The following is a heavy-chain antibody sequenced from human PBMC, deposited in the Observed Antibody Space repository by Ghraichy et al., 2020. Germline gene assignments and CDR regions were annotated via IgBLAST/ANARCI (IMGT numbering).Heavy chain of an antibody. D-gene: IGHD5-18*01. V-gene: IGHV4-34*01. CDR2: INHSGST. CDR3: ARVRGYSPRVLN. J-gene: IGHJ4*02. Sequence: SETLSLTCAVYGGSFSGYYWSWIRQPPGKGLEWIGEINHSGSTNYNPSLKSRVTISVDTSKNQFSLKLSSVTAADTAVYYCARVRGYSPRVLNWGQGTLVTVSS. CDR1: GGSFSGYY.